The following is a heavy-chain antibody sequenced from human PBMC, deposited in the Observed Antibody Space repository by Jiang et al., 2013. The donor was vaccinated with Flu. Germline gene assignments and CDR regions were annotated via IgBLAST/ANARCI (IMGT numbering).Heavy chain of an antibody. CDR3: ARVEGVTVTRRGAFDI. Sequence: GPGLVKPSQTLSLTCTVSGGSISSGGYYWSWIRQHPGKGLEWIGYIYYSGSTYYNPPLKSRVTISVDTSKNQFSLKLSSVTAADTAVYYCARVEGVTVTRRGAFDIWGQGTMVTVSS. J-gene: IGHJ3*02. CDR2: IYYSGST. V-gene: IGHV4-31*03. CDR1: GGSISSGGYY. D-gene: IGHD4-17*01.